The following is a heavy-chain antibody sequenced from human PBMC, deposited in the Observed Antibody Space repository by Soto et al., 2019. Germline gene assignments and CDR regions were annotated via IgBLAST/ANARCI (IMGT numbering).Heavy chain of an antibody. CDR3: ARLDVARDGYNSPYYYGMDV. Sequence: GESLKISCKGSGYSFTSYWIGWVRQMPGKGLEWMGIIYPGDSDTRYSPSFQGQVTISADKSISTAYLQWSSLQASDTAMYYCARLDVARDGYNSPYYYGMDVWGQGTTVTVSS. J-gene: IGHJ6*02. D-gene: IGHD5-12*01. V-gene: IGHV5-51*01. CDR2: IYPGDSDT. CDR1: GYSFTSYW.